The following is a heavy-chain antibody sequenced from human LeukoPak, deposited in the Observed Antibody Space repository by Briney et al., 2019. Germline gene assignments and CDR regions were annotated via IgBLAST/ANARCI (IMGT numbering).Heavy chain of an antibody. J-gene: IGHJ4*02. D-gene: IGHD6-19*01. V-gene: IGHV4-61*02. CDR3: ARELAVAGPSDY. CDR2: IYTSGST. CDR1: GGSISSGSYY. Sequence: SETLSLTCTVSGGSISSGSYYWSWIRQPAGKGLEWIGRIYTSGSTNYNPSLKSRVTMSVDTSKNQFSLKLSSVTAADTAVYYCARELAVAGPSDYWGQGTLVTVSS.